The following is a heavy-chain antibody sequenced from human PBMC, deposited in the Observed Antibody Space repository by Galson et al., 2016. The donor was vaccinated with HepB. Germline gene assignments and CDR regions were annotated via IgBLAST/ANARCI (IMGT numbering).Heavy chain of an antibody. V-gene: IGHV3-66*01. CDR1: GFTASNTY. D-gene: IGHD5-12*01. CDR2: IYRGDST. Sequence: SLRLSCAASGFTASNTYMTWVRQAPGKGLEWVSVIYRGDSTHSADSVKGRFTVSRDNSKNTVYLQMSSLGAEDTAVYYCASGHYTLGYSAYANWGMDVWGQGTTVTVSS. CDR3: ASGHYTLGYSAYANWGMDV. J-gene: IGHJ6*02.